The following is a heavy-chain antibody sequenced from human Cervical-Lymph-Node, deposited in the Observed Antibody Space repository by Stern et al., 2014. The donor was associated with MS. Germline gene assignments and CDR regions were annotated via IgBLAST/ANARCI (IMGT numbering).Heavy chain of an antibody. V-gene: IGHV4-4*07. CDR3: ARWGAALEDYYYGMDV. Sequence: QLQLQESGPGLVKPSETLSLTCSVSGGSISSYYWNWIRQPAGKGLEWIGRIYTSGNINYNPSLKSRVTMSVDTSKNQFSLKLTSVTAADTAVYYCARWGAALEDYYYGMDVWGQGTTVTVSS. CDR1: GGSISSYY. CDR2: IYTSGNI. D-gene: IGHD6-13*01. J-gene: IGHJ6*02.